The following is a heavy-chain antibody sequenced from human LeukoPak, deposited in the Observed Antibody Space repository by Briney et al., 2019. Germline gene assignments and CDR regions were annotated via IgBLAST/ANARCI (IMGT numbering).Heavy chain of an antibody. V-gene: IGHV3-30*04. J-gene: IGHJ4*02. Sequence: GGSLRLSCAASGFIFSTYTMHWVRQAPGKGLEWVALISYDGDNIFYADSVKGRFTISRDNSKNTMDLQMSSLRSDDTAVYYCAVSSRYSGSYFSYFDYWGQGTLVTVSS. D-gene: IGHD1-26*01. CDR1: GFIFSTYT. CDR3: AVSSRYSGSYFSYFDY. CDR2: ISYDGDNI.